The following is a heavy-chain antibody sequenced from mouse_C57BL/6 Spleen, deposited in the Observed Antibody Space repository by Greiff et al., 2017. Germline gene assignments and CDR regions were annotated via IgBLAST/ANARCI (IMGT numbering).Heavy chain of an antibody. D-gene: IGHD4-1*01. Sequence: EVQVVESGGGLVKPGGSLKLSCAASGFTFSDYGMHWVRQAPEKGLEWVAYISSGSSTIYYADTVKGRFTISRDNAKNTLFLQMTSLRSEDTAMYYCARGLGRSAYWGQGTLVTVSA. CDR1: GFTFSDYG. CDR2: ISSGSSTI. CDR3: ARGLGRSAY. V-gene: IGHV5-17*01. J-gene: IGHJ3*01.